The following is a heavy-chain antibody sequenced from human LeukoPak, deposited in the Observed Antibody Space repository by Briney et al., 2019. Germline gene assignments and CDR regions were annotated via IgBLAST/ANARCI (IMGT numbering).Heavy chain of an antibody. CDR3: ARNNYYGSGSPFDY. J-gene: IGHJ4*02. D-gene: IGHD3-10*01. CDR1: GFTFSSYE. Sequence: GGSLRLSCAASGFTFSSYEMNWVRQAPGKGLEWVSYISSSGSTICYADSVKGRFTISRDNAKNSLYLQMNSLRAEDTAVYYCARNNYYGSGSPFDYWGQGTLVTVSS. CDR2: ISSSGSTI. V-gene: IGHV3-48*03.